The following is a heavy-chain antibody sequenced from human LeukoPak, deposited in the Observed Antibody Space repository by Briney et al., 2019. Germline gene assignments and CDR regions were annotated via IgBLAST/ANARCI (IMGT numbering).Heavy chain of an antibody. CDR2: IYHSGRT. Sequence: SETLSLTCTVSGGSISSHPWSWIRQPPGKGLEWIGYIYHSGRTVYNPSLKSRVTMSVDTSKNQFSLKLSSVTAAATAVYYCAGDNELGSYRFDFWGQGARFTVSS. D-gene: IGHD3-16*02. CDR1: GGSISSHP. V-gene: IGHV4-59*11. CDR3: AGDNELGSYRFDF. J-gene: IGHJ4*02.